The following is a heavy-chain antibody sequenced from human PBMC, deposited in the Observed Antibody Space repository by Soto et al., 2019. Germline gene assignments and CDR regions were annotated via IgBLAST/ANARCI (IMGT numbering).Heavy chain of an antibody. CDR3: AAVGGMVGHYYGLDV. D-gene: IGHD2-15*01. J-gene: IGHJ6*02. CDR2: ISAYNGNT. CDR1: GYTFTSYG. Sequence: ASVKVSCKASGYTFTSYGISWVRQAPGQGLEWMGWISAYNGNTNYAQKLQGRVTMTTDTSTSTAYMELRSLRSDDTAVYYCAAVGGMVGHYYGLDVWGQGTTVTVSS. V-gene: IGHV1-18*04.